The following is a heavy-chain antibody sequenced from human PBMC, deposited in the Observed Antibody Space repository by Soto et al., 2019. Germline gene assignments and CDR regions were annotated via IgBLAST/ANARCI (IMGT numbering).Heavy chain of an antibody. J-gene: IGHJ4*02. Sequence: EVQLLESGGGLVQPGGSLRLSCAASGFTFSSYAMSWVRQAPGKGLEWVSAISGSGGSTYYADSVKGRFTISRDNSKNTLFLQIDSLRAEDTGVYCFAKPDAGVCSCGSCYSFDYWGQGALVTGSS. V-gene: IGHV3-23*01. CDR2: ISGSGGST. CDR1: GFTFSSYA. CDR3: AKPDAGVCSCGSCYSFDY. D-gene: IGHD2-15*01.